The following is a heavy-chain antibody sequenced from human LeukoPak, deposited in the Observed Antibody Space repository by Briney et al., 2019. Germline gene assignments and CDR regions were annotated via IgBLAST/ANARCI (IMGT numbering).Heavy chain of an antibody. Sequence: PGGSLRLSCAISGFTFSACELTWVRQAPGKGLEWVPYISRSGSTRYYADSVKGRFTISRDNAKNSLYLQMNSLRAEDTAVYYCARVATMVRVPLDALDIWGQGTMVSVSS. V-gene: IGHV3-48*03. CDR3: ARVATMVRVPLDALDI. J-gene: IGHJ3*02. CDR1: GFTFSACE. CDR2: ISRSGSTR. D-gene: IGHD3-10*01.